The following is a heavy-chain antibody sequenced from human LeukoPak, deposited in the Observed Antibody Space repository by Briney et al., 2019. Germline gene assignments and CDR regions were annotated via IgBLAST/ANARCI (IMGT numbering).Heavy chain of an antibody. Sequence: SEALSLTCTVSGGSISSYYWSWIRQPPGKGLEWIGYIYYSGSTNYNPSLKSRVTISVDTSKNQFSLKLSSVTAADTAVYYCARVTYYYYGMDVWGQGTTVTVSS. V-gene: IGHV4-59*01. J-gene: IGHJ6*02. CDR1: GGSISSYY. CDR3: ARVTYYYYGMDV. CDR2: IYYSGST.